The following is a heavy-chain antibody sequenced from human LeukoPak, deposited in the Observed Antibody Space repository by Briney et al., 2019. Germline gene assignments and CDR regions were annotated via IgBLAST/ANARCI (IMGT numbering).Heavy chain of an antibody. CDR2: IGDSRST. Sequence: PSQTLSLTCTVSVGSISSGGYYRSWIRQHPGRGLEWIGYIGDSRSTYSNPSLKSRVTISVDTSKNQFSLKLSSVTAADTAVYYCARNYDILAGSYDGMDVWGQGTTGTVSS. V-gene: IGHV4-31*03. D-gene: IGHD3-9*01. J-gene: IGHJ6*02. CDR3: ARNYDILAGSYDGMDV. CDR1: VGSISSGGYY.